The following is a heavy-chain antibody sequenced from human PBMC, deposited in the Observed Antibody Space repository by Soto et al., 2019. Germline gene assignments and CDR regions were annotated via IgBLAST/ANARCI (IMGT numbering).Heavy chain of an antibody. Sequence: QVHLVQSEAEVKKPGASVKVSCKPSGYTFPSYPIHWVRQAPGQSLEWMGWINTGTGNTKYSQKFQGRVTITRDTSASTVYMDLSSLSSEDTAVYYCARDRPPEDLDYGGQGTLVTVSS. CDR3: ARDRPPEDLDY. V-gene: IGHV1-3*04. CDR2: INTGTGNT. J-gene: IGHJ4*02. CDR1: GYTFPSYP.